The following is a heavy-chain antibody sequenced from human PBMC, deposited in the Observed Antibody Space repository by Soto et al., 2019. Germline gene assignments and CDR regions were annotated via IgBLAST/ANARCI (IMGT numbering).Heavy chain of an antibody. D-gene: IGHD3-3*01. CDR1: GFTFSTHA. Sequence: GGSLRLSCVAPGFTFSTHAMSWVRQAPGKGLEWVSTSSGSGGNIYYAESVKGRLTISRDDSKNTLYLHMNSLRVEDTAVYYCAKDPPWTVGPLAMDVWGQGTTVTVSS. J-gene: IGHJ6*02. CDR3: AKDPPWTVGPLAMDV. V-gene: IGHV3-23*01. CDR2: SSGSGGNI.